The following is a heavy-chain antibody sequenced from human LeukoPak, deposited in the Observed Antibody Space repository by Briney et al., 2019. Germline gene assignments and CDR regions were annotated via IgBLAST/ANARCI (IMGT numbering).Heavy chain of an antibody. CDR2: INPNSGGT. V-gene: IGHV1-2*02. CDR1: GYTFTGYY. Sequence: EASVKVSCKASGYTFTGYYMHWVRQAPGQGLEWMGWINPNSGGTNYAQKFQGRVTMTRDTSISTAYMELSRLRSDDTAVYYCARATDSSSWGYFDYWGQGTLVTVSS. J-gene: IGHJ4*02. D-gene: IGHD6-13*01. CDR3: ARATDSSSWGYFDY.